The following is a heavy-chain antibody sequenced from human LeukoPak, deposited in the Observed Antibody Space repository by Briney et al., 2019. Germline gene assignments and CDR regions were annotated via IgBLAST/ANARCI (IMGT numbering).Heavy chain of an antibody. D-gene: IGHD2-15*01. V-gene: IGHV1-8*03. CDR2: MNPNSGNT. CDR3: ARGIYCSGGSCYAGHWFDP. CDR1: GYTFTSYD. Sequence: ASVKVSCKASGYTFTSYDINWVRQATGQGLEWMGWMNPNSGNTGYAQKFQGRVTITRNTSISTAYMELSSLRSEDTAVYYCARGIYCSGGSCYAGHWFDPWGQGTLVTVSS. J-gene: IGHJ5*02.